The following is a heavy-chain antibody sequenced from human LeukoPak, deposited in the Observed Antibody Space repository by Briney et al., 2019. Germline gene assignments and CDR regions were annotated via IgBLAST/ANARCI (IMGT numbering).Heavy chain of an antibody. CDR3: ARLRTDSGSYYGFDY. J-gene: IGHJ4*02. CDR2: IYYSGST. Sequence: SETLSLTCTVSGGSISGYYWSWIRQPPGKGLEWIGYIYYSGSTNYNPSLKSRVTISVDTSKNQFSLKLSSVTAADTAVYYCARLRTDSGSYYGFDYWGQGTLVTVSS. D-gene: IGHD1-26*01. V-gene: IGHV4-59*01. CDR1: GGSISGYY.